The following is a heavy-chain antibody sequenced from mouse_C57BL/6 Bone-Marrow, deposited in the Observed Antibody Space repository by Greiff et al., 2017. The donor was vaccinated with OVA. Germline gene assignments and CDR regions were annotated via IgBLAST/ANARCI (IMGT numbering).Heavy chain of an antibody. J-gene: IGHJ3*01. Sequence: QVQLKQPGAELVRPGSSVKLSCKASGYTFTSYWMHWVKQRPIQGLEWIGNIDPSDSETHYNQKFKDKATLTVDKSSSTAYMQLSSLTSEDSAVYYCARSEQLRPWFAYWGQGTLVTVSA. CDR2: IDPSDSET. CDR1: GYTFTSYW. D-gene: IGHD3-2*02. V-gene: IGHV1-52*01. CDR3: ARSEQLRPWFAY.